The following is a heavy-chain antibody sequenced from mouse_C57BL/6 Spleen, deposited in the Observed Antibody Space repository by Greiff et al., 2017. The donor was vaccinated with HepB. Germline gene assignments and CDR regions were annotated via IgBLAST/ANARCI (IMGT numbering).Heavy chain of an antibody. CDR1: GYTFTDYY. V-gene: IGHV1-76*01. J-gene: IGHJ2*01. D-gene: IGHD2-4*01. CDR2: IYPGSGNT. Sequence: QVQLQQSGAELVRPGASVKLSCKASGYTFTDYYINWVKQRPGQGLEWIARIYPGSGNTYYNEKFKGKATLTAEKSSSTAYMQLLSLTSEDSAVYFCARRYDYGFDYWGQGTTLTVSS. CDR3: ARRYDYGFDY.